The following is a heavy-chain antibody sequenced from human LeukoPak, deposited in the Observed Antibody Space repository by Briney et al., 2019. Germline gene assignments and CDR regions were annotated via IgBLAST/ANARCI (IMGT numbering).Heavy chain of an antibody. V-gene: IGHV5-51*01. CDR1: GYSFTSYW. J-gene: IGHJ6*03. D-gene: IGHD2-8*01. CDR3: ARQVYLGNYYYYYMDV. CDR2: IYPGDSDT. Sequence: GDSLKISCKGSGYSFTSYWIGWVRQMPGKGLEWMGIIYPGDSDTRYSPSFQGQVTISADKSISTAYLQWSSLKASDTAMYYCARQVYLGNYYYYYMDVWGKGTTVTVSS.